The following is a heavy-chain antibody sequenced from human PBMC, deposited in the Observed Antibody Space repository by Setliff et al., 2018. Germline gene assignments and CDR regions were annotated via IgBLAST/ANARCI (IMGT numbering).Heavy chain of an antibody. J-gene: IGHJ4*02. V-gene: IGHV4-31*03. CDR1: GDSISSGYYY. Sequence: PSETLSLTCTVSGDSISSGYYYWSWIRQHPGKGLEWIGYISYSGSTSYYNPSLKSRVTISVDTSKNQFSLKLSSVTAADTAVYYCARGRAGHSGHWGQGTLVTVSS. CDR2: ISYSGSTS. CDR3: ARGRAGHSGH. D-gene: IGHD6-19*01.